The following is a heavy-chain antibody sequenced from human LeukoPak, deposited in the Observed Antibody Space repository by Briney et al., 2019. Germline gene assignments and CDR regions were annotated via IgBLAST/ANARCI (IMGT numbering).Heavy chain of an antibody. CDR1: GFRFSSYW. Sequence: GGSLRLSCAASGFRFSSYWMGWVRQAPGKGLEWVANINQDGSEKYYVDSVKGRFTVSRDNAKNTLLLQMNSLRTEDTGVYYCARDGHPFDSWGQGTLVTVSS. V-gene: IGHV3-7*01. CDR3: ARDGHPFDS. J-gene: IGHJ4*02. CDR2: INQDGSEK.